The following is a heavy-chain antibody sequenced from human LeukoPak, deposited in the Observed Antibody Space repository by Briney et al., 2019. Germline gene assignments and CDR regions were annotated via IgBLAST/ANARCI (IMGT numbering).Heavy chain of an antibody. CDR1: GFNFRDSG. CDR2: MWNDGITG. CDR3: ARDGSGWSSDY. J-gene: IGHJ4*02. V-gene: IGHV3-33*01. D-gene: IGHD6-19*01. Sequence: GGSLRLSCAASGFNFRDSGMHWVRQAPGKGLEWVAVMWNDGITGKYADSVRGRFSVSRDNSKNTVYLQMDSLRADGTSVYYCARDGSGWSSDYWGRGTLVTVSS.